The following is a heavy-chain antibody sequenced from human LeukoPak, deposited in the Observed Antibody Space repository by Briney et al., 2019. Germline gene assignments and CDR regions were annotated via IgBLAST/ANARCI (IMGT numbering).Heavy chain of an antibody. CDR2: IWYDGSNK. Sequence: GGSLRLSCAASGFTFSSYGMHWVRQAPGKGLEWVAVIWYDGSNKYYADSVKGRFTISRDNSKNTLYLQMNSLRAEDTAVYYCARGPPGSDRAFDIWGQGTMVTVPS. CDR3: ARGPPGSDRAFDI. D-gene: IGHD3-16*02. J-gene: IGHJ3*02. CDR1: GFTFSSYG. V-gene: IGHV3-33*01.